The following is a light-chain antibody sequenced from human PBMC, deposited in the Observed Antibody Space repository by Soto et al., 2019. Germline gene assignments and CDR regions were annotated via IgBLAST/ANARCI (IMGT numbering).Light chain of an antibody. CDR1: HSISSY. V-gene: IGKV1-39*01. J-gene: IGKJ1*01. CDR2: AAA. CDR3: QQCYSTQA. Sequence: IQMTQSPSSLSASVVDRFTITCLASHSISSYLNWYQQKPFKAPKLLIYAAASLQIGVPSSFSGSGSGTDFTLTSSRLQPEDFATYYFQQCYSTQAFGQGTKVDIK.